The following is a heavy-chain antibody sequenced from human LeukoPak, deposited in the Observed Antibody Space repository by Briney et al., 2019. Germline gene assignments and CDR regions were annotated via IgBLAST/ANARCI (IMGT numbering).Heavy chain of an antibody. CDR2: ISGSGHRT. J-gene: IGHJ4*02. D-gene: IGHD3-9*01. V-gene: IGHV3-23*01. Sequence: GGSLRLSCAASGFTFSSYGVSWVRQAPGKGLEWVSGISGSGHRTYYADSVKGRFTISRDNSKNTLYLQMNSLRAEDTAVYYCARELDILTGYYHLDYWGQGTLVTVSS. CDR1: GFTFSSYG. CDR3: ARELDILTGYYHLDY.